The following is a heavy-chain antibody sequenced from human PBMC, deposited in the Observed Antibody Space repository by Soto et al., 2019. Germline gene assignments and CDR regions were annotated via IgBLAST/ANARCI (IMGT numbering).Heavy chain of an antibody. CDR2: INPYNGNT. V-gene: IGHV1-18*01. CDR1: DYTFTSYG. D-gene: IGHD3-22*01. CDR3: TRDKYYYDSRIYFPSFDY. Sequence: ASVKVSCKTSDYTFTSYGISWVRQAPGQGLEWMGWINPYNGNTNYAQKFQGRVTMTTDTSTSTAYMELRSLRSDDTAVYYCTRDKYYYDSRIYFPSFDYWGQGTLVTVSS. J-gene: IGHJ4*02.